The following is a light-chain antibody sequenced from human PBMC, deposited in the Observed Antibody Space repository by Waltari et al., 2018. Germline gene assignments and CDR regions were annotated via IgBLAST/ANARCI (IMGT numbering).Light chain of an antibody. Sequence: QSALTQPASVSGSPGQSLTISCTGTSSDVGGYNYVSWYQQHPGMAPKLMIFDVSNRPSGVSNRFSGSKSGNTASLTISGLQAEDEADYYCSSYTSSSTSYVFGTGTKVTVL. CDR2: DVS. CDR3: SSYTSSSTSYV. V-gene: IGLV2-14*03. J-gene: IGLJ1*01. CDR1: SSDVGGYNY.